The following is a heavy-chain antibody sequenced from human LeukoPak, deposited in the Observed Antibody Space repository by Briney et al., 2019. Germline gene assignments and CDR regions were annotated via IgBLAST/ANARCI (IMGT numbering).Heavy chain of an antibody. D-gene: IGHD3-3*01. CDR2: INHSGST. CDR3: ASDYYDFWSGYYATSPIRTFDY. CDR1: GGSFSAYY. Sequence: KPSETLSLTCAVYGGSFSAYYWSWIRQPPGKGLEWIGEINHSGSTNYNPSLKSRVTISVDTSKNQFSLKLSSVTAADTAVYYCASDYYDFWSGYYATSPIRTFDYWGQGTLVTVSS. J-gene: IGHJ4*02. V-gene: IGHV4-34*01.